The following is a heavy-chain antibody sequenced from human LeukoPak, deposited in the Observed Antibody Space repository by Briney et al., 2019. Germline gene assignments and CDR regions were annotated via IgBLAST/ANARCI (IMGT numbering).Heavy chain of an antibody. Sequence: VGSLRLSCAASGFTFSSYSMHWVRQAPGTGLEWVAVISYDGYNTYYADSVKGRFTISRDNSKNSLYLQMNSLSAEDSAVYYCARVVAPFACGITSCYGELDYWGQGTLVTVSS. V-gene: IGHV3-30*01. CDR3: ARVVAPFACGITSCYGELDY. CDR1: GFTFSSYS. D-gene: IGHD2-2*01. J-gene: IGHJ4*02. CDR2: ISYDGYNT.